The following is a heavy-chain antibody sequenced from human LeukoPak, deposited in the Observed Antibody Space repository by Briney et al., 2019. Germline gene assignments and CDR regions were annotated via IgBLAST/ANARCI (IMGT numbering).Heavy chain of an antibody. CDR1: GGSFSSYS. Sequence: SETLSLTCALYGGSFSSYSWSWTWIRQTPEKGLEWIGEIIEKGNANYNPSLKSRVTIDLDTSKNQFSLKLSSVTAADTAVYYCARDPGSSYFDYWGQGTLVTVSS. CDR3: ARDPGSSYFDY. V-gene: IGHV4-34*12. CDR2: IIEKGNA. D-gene: IGHD1-26*01. J-gene: IGHJ4*02.